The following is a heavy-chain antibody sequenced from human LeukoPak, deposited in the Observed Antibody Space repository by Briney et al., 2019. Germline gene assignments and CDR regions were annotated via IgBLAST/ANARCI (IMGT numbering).Heavy chain of an antibody. CDR3: ARYLDYGGNSRVFQH. V-gene: IGHV4-34*01. D-gene: IGHD4-23*01. Sequence: SDTLSLTCAVYGGSLSAYYWTWIRQPPGKGLEWIGEINHGGSTNYNPSLKSRVTISVDTSKNQFSLKLSSVTAADTAVYYCARYLDYGGNSRVFQHWGQGTLVTVSS. CDR2: INHGGST. CDR1: GGSLSAYY. J-gene: IGHJ1*01.